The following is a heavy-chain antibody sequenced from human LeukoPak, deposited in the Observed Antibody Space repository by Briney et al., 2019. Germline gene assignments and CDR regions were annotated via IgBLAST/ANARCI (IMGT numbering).Heavy chain of an antibody. CDR2: IKSKTDAGTT. CDR1: GFTFSNAW. Sequence: GGSLRLSCAASGFTFSNAWMSWVRQAPGKGLEWVGRIKSKTDAGTTDYAAPVKGRFTISRDDSKNTLYLQMNSLRAEDTAVYYCAKDLTGNYGDYELFFDYWGQGTLVTVSS. CDR3: AKDLTGNYGDYELFFDY. V-gene: IGHV3-15*01. J-gene: IGHJ4*02. D-gene: IGHD4-17*01.